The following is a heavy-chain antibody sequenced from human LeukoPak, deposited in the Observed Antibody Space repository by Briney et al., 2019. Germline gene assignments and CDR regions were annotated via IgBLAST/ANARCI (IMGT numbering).Heavy chain of an antibody. D-gene: IGHD3-22*01. CDR3: ARDKLSFSHYYYDSSGYSN. CDR2: IYYSGST. CDR1: GGSVSSGSYY. V-gene: IGHV4-61*01. J-gene: IGHJ4*02. Sequence: SETLSLTCTVSGGSVSSGSYYWSWIRQPPGKGLEWIGYIYYSGSTNYNPSLKSRVTISVDTSKNQFSLKLSSVTAADTAVYYCARDKLSFSHYYYDSSGYSNWGQGTLVTVSS.